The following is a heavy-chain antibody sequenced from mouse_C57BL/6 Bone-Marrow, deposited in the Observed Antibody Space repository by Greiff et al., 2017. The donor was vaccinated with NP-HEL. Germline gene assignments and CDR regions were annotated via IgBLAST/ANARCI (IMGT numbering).Heavy chain of an antibody. CDR3: ARYYYGSSPYFDV. CDR2: IYPGSGNT. Sequence: QVQLQQSGAELVRPGASVKLSCKASGYTFTDYYINWVKQRPGQGLEWIARIYPGSGNTYYNEKFKGKATLTAEKSSSTAYMQLSSLTSEDSAVYFCARYYYGSSPYFDVWGTGTTVTVSS. CDR1: GYTFTDYY. V-gene: IGHV1-76*01. D-gene: IGHD1-1*01. J-gene: IGHJ1*03.